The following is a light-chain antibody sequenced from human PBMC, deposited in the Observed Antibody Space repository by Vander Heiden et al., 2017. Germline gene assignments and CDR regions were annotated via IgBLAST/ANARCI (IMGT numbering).Light chain of an antibody. CDR3: MQAIQTPV. J-gene: IGKJ2*01. CDR2: LGS. Sequence: DIVMTQSPLSLPVTPGGPASISCRSSQSLLHSNGYNYVDWYRQKPGQGPERLVYLGSNRASGVADRFSGRGSGTDFRLKISRVEAEDVGVYYCMQAIQTPVIGQGTKLEIK. V-gene: IGKV2-28*01. CDR1: QSLLHSNGYNY.